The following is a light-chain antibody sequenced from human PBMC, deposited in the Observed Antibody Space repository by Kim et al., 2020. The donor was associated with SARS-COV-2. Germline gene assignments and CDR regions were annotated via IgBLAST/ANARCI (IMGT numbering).Light chain of an antibody. Sequence: PGERATPPCRASQSVSSYLAWYQQKPGQAPRLLIYDASNRATGIPARFSGSGSGTDFTLTISSLEPEDFAVYYCQQRSNWPPLFTFGPGTKVDIK. CDR3: QQRSNWPPLFT. J-gene: IGKJ3*01. V-gene: IGKV3-11*01. CDR2: DAS. CDR1: QSVSSY.